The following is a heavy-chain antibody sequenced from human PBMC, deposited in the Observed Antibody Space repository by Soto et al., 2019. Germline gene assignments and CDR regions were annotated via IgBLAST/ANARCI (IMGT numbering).Heavy chain of an antibody. CDR1: GYTFTGYY. V-gene: IGHV1-2*04. Sequence: ASVKVSCKASGYTFTGYYMHWVRQDPGQGLEWMGWINPNSGGTNYAQKFQGWVTMTRDTSISTAYMELSRLRSDDTAVYYCARGEGGPRWGSIDYWGQGTLVTVSS. CDR2: INPNSGGT. D-gene: IGHD2-21*01. J-gene: IGHJ4*02. CDR3: ARGEGGPRWGSIDY.